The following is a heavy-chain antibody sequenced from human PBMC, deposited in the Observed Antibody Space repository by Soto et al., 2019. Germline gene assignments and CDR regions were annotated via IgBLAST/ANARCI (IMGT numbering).Heavy chain of an antibody. D-gene: IGHD1-1*01. CDR3: ATEGAKTTWNFDY. Sequence: GGSLRLSCAASGFTFSSYAMHWVRQAPGKGLEWVAVISYDGSNKYYADSVKGRFTISRDNSRKTVSLDMNSLRGEDSAVYYCATEGAKTTWNFDYWGQGTVVTVSS. V-gene: IGHV3-30-3*01. CDR2: ISYDGSNK. CDR1: GFTFSSYA. J-gene: IGHJ4*02.